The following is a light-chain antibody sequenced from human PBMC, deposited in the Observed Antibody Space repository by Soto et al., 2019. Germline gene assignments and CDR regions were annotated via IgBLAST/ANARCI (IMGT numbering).Light chain of an antibody. V-gene: IGLV2-14*01. J-gene: IGLJ2*01. Sequence: QSALTQPASVSGSPGQSITISCTGTSSDVGGYNYVSWYQQHPGKAPKLMIYEVTNRPSGVSNRFSGSKSGNTASLTISGLQAEDEADYYCTSYADTNRGVFGGGTKVTVL. CDR2: EVT. CDR3: TSYADTNRGV. CDR1: SSDVGGYNY.